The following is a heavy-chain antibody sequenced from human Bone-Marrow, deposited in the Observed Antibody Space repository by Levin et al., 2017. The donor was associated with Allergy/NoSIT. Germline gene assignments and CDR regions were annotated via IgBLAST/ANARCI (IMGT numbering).Heavy chain of an antibody. D-gene: IGHD3/OR15-3a*01. CDR3: AKDVASSYDYWTSSGSASFGMDV. Sequence: SGGSLRLSCVVSGFIFDDYAMQWVRQAPGKGLEWVAGISWDGDKRAYADSVKGRFTVSRDNAKRSVFLQMNSLRPEDTALYYCAKDVASSYDYWTSSGSASFGMDVWGQGTTVTVSS. V-gene: IGHV3-9*01. CDR1: GFIFDDYA. J-gene: IGHJ6*02. CDR2: ISWDGDKR.